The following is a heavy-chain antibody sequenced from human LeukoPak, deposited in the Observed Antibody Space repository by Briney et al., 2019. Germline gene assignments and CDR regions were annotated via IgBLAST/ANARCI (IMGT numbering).Heavy chain of an antibody. D-gene: IGHD3-3*01. CDR3: ARDLDFWSGYKDY. CDR2: MTSTSHV. J-gene: IGHJ4*02. V-gene: IGHV3-21*01. Sequence: SGGSLRLSCAASGFTFSSYNLNWVRQAPGKGLEWVSSMTSTSHVYYADSLKGRFTISRDNAKNSLYLQMNSLRAEDTAVYYRARDLDFWSGYKDYWGQGTLVTVSS. CDR1: GFTFSSYN.